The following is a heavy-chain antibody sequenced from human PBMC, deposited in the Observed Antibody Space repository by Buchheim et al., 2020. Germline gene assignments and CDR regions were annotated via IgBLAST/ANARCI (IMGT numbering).Heavy chain of an antibody. CDR1: GGPISSGAYY. CDR2: IYYSGST. Sequence: QVQLQESGPGLVKPSQTLSLTCTVSGGPISSGAYYWSWIRQHPGRCLEWIGYIYYSGSTYYNPSLKRRLILSVDTFKHQFSLKLSSVTAADTAVYYCVTHSSDYYYFDYWGQGTL. V-gene: IGHV4-31*03. D-gene: IGHD3-22*01. J-gene: IGHJ4*02. CDR3: VTHSSDYYYFDY.